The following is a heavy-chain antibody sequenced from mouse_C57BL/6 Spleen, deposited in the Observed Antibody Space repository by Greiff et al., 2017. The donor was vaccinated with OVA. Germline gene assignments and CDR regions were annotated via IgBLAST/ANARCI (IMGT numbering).Heavy chain of an antibody. CDR1: GYTFTSYW. D-gene: IGHD1-1*01. CDR2: IDPSDSET. Sequence: QVQLQQPGAELVRPGSSVKLSCKASGYTFTSYWMHWVKQRPIQGLEWIGNIDPSDSETHYNQKFKDKATLTVDKSSSTAYMQLSSLTSEDSAVYYCARLRANYYGSSYLYYFDYWGQGTTLTVSS. CDR3: ARLRANYYGSSYLYYFDY. J-gene: IGHJ2*01. V-gene: IGHV1-52*01.